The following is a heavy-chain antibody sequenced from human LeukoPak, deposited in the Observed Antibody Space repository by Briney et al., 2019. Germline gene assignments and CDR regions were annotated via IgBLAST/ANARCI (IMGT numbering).Heavy chain of an antibody. Sequence: SETLSLTCAVYGGSFSGYYWSWIRQPPGKGLEWIGEINHSGSTNYNPSLKSRVTISVDTSKNQFSLKLSSVTAADTAVYYCASLPGEGSSNWFDPWGQGTLVAVSS. D-gene: IGHD3-16*01. CDR1: GGSFSGYY. CDR3: ASLPGEGSSNWFDP. J-gene: IGHJ5*02. V-gene: IGHV4-34*01. CDR2: INHSGST.